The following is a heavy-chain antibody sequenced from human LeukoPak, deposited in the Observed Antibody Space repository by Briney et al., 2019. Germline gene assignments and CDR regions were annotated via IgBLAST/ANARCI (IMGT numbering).Heavy chain of an antibody. V-gene: IGHV1-69*01. J-gene: IGHJ4*02. CDR2: IIPIFGTA. Sequence: GASVKVSCKASGGTFSSYAISWVRQAPGQGLEWMGGIIPIFGTATYAQKFQGRVTITADESTSTAYMELSSLRSEDTAVYYCARVIQSPSANIAAAGTVDYWGQGTLVTVSS. CDR3: ARVIQSPSANIAAAGTVDY. D-gene: IGHD6-13*01. CDR1: GGTFSSYA.